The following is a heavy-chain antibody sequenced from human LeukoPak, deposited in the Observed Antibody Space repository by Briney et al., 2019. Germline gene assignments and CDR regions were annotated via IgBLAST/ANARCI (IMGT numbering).Heavy chain of an antibody. Sequence: GGSLRLSCAASGFTFSSYAMHWVRQAPGKGLEYVSAISSNGGSTYYANSVKGRFTISRDNSKNTLYLQMNSLKTEDTAVYYCTTADDYGDPEGFDYWGQGTLVTVSS. D-gene: IGHD4-17*01. CDR3: TTADDYGDPEGFDY. J-gene: IGHJ4*02. CDR2: ISSNGGST. CDR1: GFTFSSYA. V-gene: IGHV3-64*01.